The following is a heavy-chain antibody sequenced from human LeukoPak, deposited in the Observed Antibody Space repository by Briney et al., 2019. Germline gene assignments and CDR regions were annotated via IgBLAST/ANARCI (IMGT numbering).Heavy chain of an antibody. Sequence: SVKVSCKASGGTFSSYAISLVRQAPGQGLEWMGRIIPIFGTANYAQKFQGRVTITTDESTSTAYMELSSLRSEDTAVYYCARDPPICSGGSCYSEEDYWGQGTLVTVSS. CDR1: GGTFSSYA. CDR3: ARDPPICSGGSCYSEEDY. J-gene: IGHJ4*02. V-gene: IGHV1-69*05. D-gene: IGHD2-15*01. CDR2: IIPIFGTA.